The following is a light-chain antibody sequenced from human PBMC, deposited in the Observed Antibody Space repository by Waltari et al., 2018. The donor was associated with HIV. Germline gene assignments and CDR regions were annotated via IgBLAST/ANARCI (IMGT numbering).Light chain of an antibody. V-gene: IGKV2-28*01. Sequence: DIVMTQSPLSLPVTPGEPASIPSRSSQSLLHSNGYSYLDWFLQRPGQSPQLLIYLGSNRASGVPDRFSGSGSGTDFTLKITKVEAEDVGVYYCMQALQTPITFGQGTRLEIK. J-gene: IGKJ5*01. CDR2: LGS. CDR1: QSLLHSNGYSY. CDR3: MQALQTPIT.